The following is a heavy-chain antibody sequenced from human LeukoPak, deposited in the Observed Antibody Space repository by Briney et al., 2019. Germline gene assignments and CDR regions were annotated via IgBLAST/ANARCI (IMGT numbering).Heavy chain of an antibody. J-gene: IGHJ4*02. CDR2: MNPNSGNT. Sequence: ASVKVSCKASGYTFTSYDINWVRQATGQGLEWMGWMNPNSGNTGYAQKFQGRVTITRNTSISTAYMELSSLRSEDTAVYYCARGRGGTNLRHFDYWGQGTLVTVSS. V-gene: IGHV1-8*01. CDR3: ARGRGGTNLRHFDY. CDR1: GYTFTSYD. D-gene: IGHD2-15*01.